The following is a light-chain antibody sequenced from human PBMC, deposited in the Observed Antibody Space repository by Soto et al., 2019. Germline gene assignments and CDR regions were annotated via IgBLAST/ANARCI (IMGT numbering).Light chain of an antibody. CDR2: DVS. Sequence: QSVLTQPASVSGSPGQSITISCTGTRSDIGAYNYVSWYQQHPGKAPKLMIYDVSNRPSGVSNRFSGSKSGNTASLTISGLQVEDGADYYCSSYTRSSTVVFGGGTKLTVL. CDR3: SSYTRSSTVV. J-gene: IGLJ2*01. V-gene: IGLV2-14*01. CDR1: RSDIGAYNY.